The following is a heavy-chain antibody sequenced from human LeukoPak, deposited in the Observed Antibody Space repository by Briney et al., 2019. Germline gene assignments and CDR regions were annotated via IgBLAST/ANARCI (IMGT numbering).Heavy chain of an antibody. Sequence: PGGSLRLSCAVSGFTFSSYTMHWVRQAPGKGLEWVANIKQDGSEKYYVDSVKGRFTISSDNAKNSLYLQMNSLRAEDTAVYYCARGMSGYSGYGHDAFDIWGQGTMVTVSS. CDR3: ARGMSGYSGYGHDAFDI. V-gene: IGHV3-7*05. D-gene: IGHD5-12*01. CDR2: IKQDGSEK. J-gene: IGHJ3*02. CDR1: GFTFSSYT.